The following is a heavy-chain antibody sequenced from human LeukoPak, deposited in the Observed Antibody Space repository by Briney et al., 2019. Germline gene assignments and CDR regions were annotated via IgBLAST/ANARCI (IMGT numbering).Heavy chain of an antibody. CDR3: AKDPATYCGGDCYMPLMDV. CDR1: EFSIDTKY. Sequence: GGSLRLSCAAVEFSIDTKYMSWVRQAPGKGLEWLSVIYSGESTYYADSVKGRFTISRDNSKNTLYLQMNSLRAEDTAVYYCAKDPATYCGGDCYMPLMDVWGKGTTVTVSS. V-gene: IGHV3-53*05. D-gene: IGHD2-21*01. CDR2: IYSGEST. J-gene: IGHJ6*04.